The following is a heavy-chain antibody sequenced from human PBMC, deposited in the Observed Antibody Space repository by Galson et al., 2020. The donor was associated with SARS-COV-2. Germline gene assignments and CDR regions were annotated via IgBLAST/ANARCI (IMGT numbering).Heavy chain of an antibody. D-gene: IGHD2-15*01. CDR1: GFTFSSYG. CDR2: ISYDGSNK. Sequence: TGGSLRLSCAASGFTFSSYGMHWVRQAPGKGLEWVAVISYDGSNKYYADSVKGRFTISRDNSKNTLYLQMNSLRVEDTAVYFCAKDQRGWYFDYWGQGTLVTVSS. J-gene: IGHJ4*02. V-gene: IGHV3-30*18. CDR3: AKDQRGWYFDY.